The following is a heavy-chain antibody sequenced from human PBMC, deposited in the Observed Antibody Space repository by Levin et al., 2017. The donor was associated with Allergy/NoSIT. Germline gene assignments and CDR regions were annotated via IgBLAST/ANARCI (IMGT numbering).Heavy chain of an antibody. CDR2: IKNDGSFT. Sequence: GESLKISFAASGFTFSTYWMHWVRQAPGRGLVWLSRIKNDGSFTNYADSVKGRFTISRDNAKNTLYLQMNSLRAEDTAVYYCARDLCSGDCYSGGNGLDVWGQGTTVTVSS. CDR1: GFTFSTYW. J-gene: IGHJ6*02. CDR3: ARDLCSGDCYSGGNGLDV. D-gene: IGHD2-21*02. V-gene: IGHV3-74*01.